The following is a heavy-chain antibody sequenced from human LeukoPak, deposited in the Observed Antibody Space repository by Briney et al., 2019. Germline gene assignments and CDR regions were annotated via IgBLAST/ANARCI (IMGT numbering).Heavy chain of an antibody. Sequence: ASVKVSCKASGYTFTGSYLHWVRQAPGQGLEWMGWISAYNGNTNYAQKLQGRLTLTTDTSTSTAYMELRSLRSDDTAVYYCASCHCTNGVCYGECEYFQHWGQGTLVTVSS. CDR2: ISAYNGNT. CDR3: ASCHCTNGVCYGECEYFQH. D-gene: IGHD2-8*01. V-gene: IGHV1-18*04. J-gene: IGHJ1*01. CDR1: GYTFTGSY.